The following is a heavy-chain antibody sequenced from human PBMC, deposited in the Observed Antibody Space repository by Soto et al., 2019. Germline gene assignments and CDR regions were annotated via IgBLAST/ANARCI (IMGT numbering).Heavy chain of an antibody. CDR1: GFAFNDFD. V-gene: IGHV3-23*01. CDR3: AKGACHTHFEK. J-gene: IGHJ4*02. Sequence: PGGSLRLSCAASGFAFNDFDMNWVRQAPGKGPEWLSTISGSGDKTFHSGSVKGRFNISRDNSNNKMFLQMNSLRAEDTAMYYCAKGACHTHFEKWGRGTRRTVAS. CDR2: ISGSGDKT.